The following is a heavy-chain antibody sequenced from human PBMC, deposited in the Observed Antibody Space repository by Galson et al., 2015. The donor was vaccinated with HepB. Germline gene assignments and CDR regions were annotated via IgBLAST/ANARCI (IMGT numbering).Heavy chain of an antibody. CDR1: GYNFSTFG. CDR2: ISIYNDNT. J-gene: IGHJ4*02. CDR3: ARGWYNISTPDF. V-gene: IGHV1-18*01. Sequence: SVKVSCKASGYNFSTFGINWVRQAPGQGLEWMGWISIYNDNTNYAQKFQGRVTMTTDTSTRTVYMELRSLRSDDTAVYYCARGWYNISTPDFWGQGTLVTVSS. D-gene: IGHD1-14*01.